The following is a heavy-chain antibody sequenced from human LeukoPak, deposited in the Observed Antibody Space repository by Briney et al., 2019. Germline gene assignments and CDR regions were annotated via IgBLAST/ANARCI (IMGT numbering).Heavy chain of an antibody. D-gene: IGHD6-13*01. CDR1: GGSISSYY. J-gene: IGHJ4*02. CDR2: IYYSGST. Sequence: SETLSLTCTASGGSISSYYWSWIRQPPGKGLEWIGYIYYSGSTNYNPSLKSRVTISVDTSKNQFSLKLSSVTAADTAVYYCARRTSYSSSWSNYYFDYWGQGTLVTVSS. V-gene: IGHV4-59*08. CDR3: ARRTSYSSSWSNYYFDY.